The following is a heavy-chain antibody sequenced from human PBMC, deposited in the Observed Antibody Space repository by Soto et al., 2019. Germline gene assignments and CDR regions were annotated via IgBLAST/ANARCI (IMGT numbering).Heavy chain of an antibody. V-gene: IGHV4-59*05. J-gene: IGHJ4*02. Sequence: SETLSLTCTVSGGSFSHNYWILIRQPPGKGLEWIGSIYYSGSTCYNPSLKSRVTISVDTSKNQFSLKLSSVTAADTAVYYCARYPSYRPHFDYWGQGTLVTVSS. CDR2: IYYSGST. CDR3: ARYPSYRPHFDY. CDR1: GGSFSHNY. D-gene: IGHD3-16*02.